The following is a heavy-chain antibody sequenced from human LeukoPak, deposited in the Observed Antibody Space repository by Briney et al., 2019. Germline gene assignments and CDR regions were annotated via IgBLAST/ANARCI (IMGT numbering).Heavy chain of an antibody. CDR2: IKQDGSEK. J-gene: IGHJ4*02. Sequence: PGGSLRLSCAASGFTFSSYWMSWVRQAPGKGLEWVANIKQDGSEKYYVDSVKGRFTISRDNARNSLYLQMNSLRAEDTAVCYCAKNRKGYYFDHWGQGTLVTVSS. CDR1: GFTFSSYW. V-gene: IGHV3-7*01. CDR3: AKNRKGYYFDH.